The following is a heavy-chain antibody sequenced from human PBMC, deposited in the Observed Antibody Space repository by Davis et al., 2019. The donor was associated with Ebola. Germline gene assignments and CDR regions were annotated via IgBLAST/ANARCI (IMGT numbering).Heavy chain of an antibody. Sequence: MPGGSLRLSCAVYGGSFSGYYWSWIRQPPGKGLEWIGEINHSGSTNYNPSLKSRVTISVDTSKNQFSLKLSSVTAADTAVYYCARAPLYDYYYGMDVWGQGTTVTVSS. J-gene: IGHJ6*02. V-gene: IGHV4-34*01. CDR2: INHSGST. CDR1: GGSFSGYY. CDR3: ARAPLYDYYYGMDV. D-gene: IGHD3-16*01.